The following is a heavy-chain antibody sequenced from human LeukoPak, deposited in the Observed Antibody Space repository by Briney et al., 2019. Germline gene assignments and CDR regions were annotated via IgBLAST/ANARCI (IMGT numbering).Heavy chain of an antibody. CDR2: IWYDGSNK. D-gene: IGHD6-6*01. J-gene: IGHJ4*02. V-gene: IGHV3-33*01. CDR1: GFTFSSYG. CDR3: ARDREYSKYYFDD. Sequence: GGSLRLSCAASGFTFSSYGMHWVRQAPGKGLEWVAVIWYDGSNKYYADSVKGRFTISRDNSKNTLYLQMNSLRAEDTAVYYCARDREYSKYYFDDWGQGTLVTVSS.